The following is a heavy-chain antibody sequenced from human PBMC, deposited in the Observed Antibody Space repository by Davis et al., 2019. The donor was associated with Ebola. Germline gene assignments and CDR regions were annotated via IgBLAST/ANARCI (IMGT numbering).Heavy chain of an antibody. V-gene: IGHV3-21*01. D-gene: IGHD2-2*02. CDR1: GFTVSSNY. CDR3: ARFAVVVPAAILRDVSDV. J-gene: IGHJ6*04. CDR2: ISSSSSYI. Sequence: GESLKISCAASGFTVSSNYMSWVRQAPGKGLEWVSSISSSSSYIYYADSVKGRFTISRDNAKNSLYLQMNSLRAEDTAVYYCARFAVVVPAAILRDVSDVWGKGTTVTVSS.